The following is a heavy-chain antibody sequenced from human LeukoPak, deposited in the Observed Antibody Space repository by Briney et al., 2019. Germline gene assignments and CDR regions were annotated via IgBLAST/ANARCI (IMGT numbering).Heavy chain of an antibody. CDR2: ISSNADRT. V-gene: IGHV3-23*01. CDR3: ARDGYYYDSSGYYFYDY. Sequence: GGSLRLSCAASGFTFSSYAMSWVRQAPGKGLEWVSAISSNADRTYYVDSVKGRFTISRDNSKNTLYLQMNSLRAEDTAVYYCARDGYYYDSSGYYFYDYWGQGALVTVSS. CDR1: GFTFSSYA. D-gene: IGHD3-22*01. J-gene: IGHJ4*02.